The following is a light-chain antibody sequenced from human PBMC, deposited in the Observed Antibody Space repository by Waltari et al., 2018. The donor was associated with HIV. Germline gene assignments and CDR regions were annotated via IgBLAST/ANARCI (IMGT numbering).Light chain of an antibody. Sequence: DIVMTQSPDSLAVSLGERATINCKSSQSVLFSSNNKNYLAWYQQKPGQAPKLLVYWASTRQSGVPDRVSGSGSGTDFTLTISSLQAEDVAVDYCQQYYSTPLFAFGPGTRVEIK. J-gene: IGKJ3*01. CDR1: QSVLFSSNNKNY. V-gene: IGKV4-1*01. CDR2: WAS. CDR3: QQYYSTPLFA.